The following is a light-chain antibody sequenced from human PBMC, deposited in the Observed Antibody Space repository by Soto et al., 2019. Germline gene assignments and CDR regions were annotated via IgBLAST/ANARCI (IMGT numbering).Light chain of an antibody. CDR1: QSISSSF. V-gene: IGKV3-20*01. CDR2: AAS. Sequence: IVLTQSPCILSLSLGERASLSCGASQSISSSFLAWYQQKPGKAPKLLIYAASSMATGIPDRFSGTGSETDFTLTISRLQPEDFAAYYCQQLNSYPITFGQGTRLEIK. CDR3: QQLNSYPIT. J-gene: IGKJ5*01.